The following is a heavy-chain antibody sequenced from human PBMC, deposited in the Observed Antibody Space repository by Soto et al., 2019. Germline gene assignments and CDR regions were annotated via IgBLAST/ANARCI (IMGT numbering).Heavy chain of an antibody. CDR3: ARGFYCSGRSCLLPRYYYYYGMDV. V-gene: IGHV1-69*02. J-gene: IGHJ6*02. CDR2: IIPILGIA. D-gene: IGHD2-15*01. Sequence: ASVKVSCKASGGTFSSYTITWVRQAPGQGLEWMGRIIPILGIANYAQKFQGRVTITADKSTSTAYMELSSLRSEDTAVYYCARGFYCSGRSCLLPRYYYYYGMDVWG. CDR1: GGTFSSYT.